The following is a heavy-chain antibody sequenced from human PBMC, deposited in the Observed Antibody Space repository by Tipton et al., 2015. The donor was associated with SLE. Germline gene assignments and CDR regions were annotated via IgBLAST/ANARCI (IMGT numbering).Heavy chain of an antibody. Sequence: SLRLSCAASGFTFSHYGMHWVRQAPGKGLEWVAIIWYDGNNKYYADSVKGRFTISRDNSESTVYLQMNSLRVEDTAVYYCAKEPPYCSRSTCSHLGSWGQGTLVTVSS. CDR1: GFTFSHYG. CDR3: AKEPPYCSRSTCSHLGS. D-gene: IGHD2-2*01. J-gene: IGHJ5*02. CDR2: IWYDGNNK. V-gene: IGHV3-33*06.